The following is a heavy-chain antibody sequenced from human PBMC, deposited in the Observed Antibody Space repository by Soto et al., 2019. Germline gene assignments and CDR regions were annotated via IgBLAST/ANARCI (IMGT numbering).Heavy chain of an antibody. CDR3: ARGENDAFDI. CDR1: GASVTSYY. V-gene: IGHV4-4*07. CDR2: IYSGGST. J-gene: IGHJ3*02. Sequence: SETLSLTCTVSGASVTSYYWSWIRQPAGKGLEWIGRIYSGGSTYYNPSLKSRVTISVDTSENHFSLKLISVTAADTAVYYRARGENDAFDIWGQGTMVTVSS.